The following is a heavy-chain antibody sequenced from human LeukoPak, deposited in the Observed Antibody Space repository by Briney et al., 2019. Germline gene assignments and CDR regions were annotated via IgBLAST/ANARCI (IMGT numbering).Heavy chain of an antibody. V-gene: IGHV1-69*04. CDR2: IIPIFGIA. CDR1: GGTFSSYA. Sequence: SVKVSCKASGGTFSSYAISWVRQAPGQGLEWMGRIIPIFGIANYAQKFQGRVTITADKSTSTAYMELSSLRSEDTAVYYCARYSGYNSFDYWGQGTLVTVSS. J-gene: IGHJ4*02. CDR3: ARYSGYNSFDY. D-gene: IGHD5-12*01.